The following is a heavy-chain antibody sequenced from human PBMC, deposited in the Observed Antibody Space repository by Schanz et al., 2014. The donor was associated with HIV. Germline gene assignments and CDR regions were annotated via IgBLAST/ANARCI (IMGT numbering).Heavy chain of an antibody. V-gene: IGHV4-34*02. D-gene: IGHD3-10*01. Sequence: QVRLQQWGAGLLKPSQTLSLTCAVYGGSFSGNVWSWIRQPPGKGLEWIGYFYDSGSTNYNPSLKSRVTISGDTSKNQFYLKLRSVTATDTAVYYCARVIGGSGSYWPFDYWGQGALVTVSS. CDR1: GGSFSGNV. CDR2: FYDSGST. J-gene: IGHJ4*02. CDR3: ARVIGGSGSYWPFDY.